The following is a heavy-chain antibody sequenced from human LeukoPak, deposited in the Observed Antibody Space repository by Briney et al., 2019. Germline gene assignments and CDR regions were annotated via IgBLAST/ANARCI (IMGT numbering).Heavy chain of an antibody. J-gene: IGHJ4*02. CDR1: VGSISSGGYY. CDR3: ARDSPNGDYGSDY. Sequence: SETLSLTCTVSVGSISSGGYYWSWIRQHPGKGLEWIGYIYYSGSTYYNPSLKSRVTISVDTSKNQFSLKLSSVTAADTAVYYCARDSPNGDYGSDYWGQGTLVTVSS. V-gene: IGHV4-31*03. D-gene: IGHD4-17*01. CDR2: IYYSGST.